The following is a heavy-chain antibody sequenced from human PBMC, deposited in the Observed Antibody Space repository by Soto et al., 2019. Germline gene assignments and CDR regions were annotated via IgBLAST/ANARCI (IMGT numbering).Heavy chain of an antibody. J-gene: IGHJ4*02. V-gene: IGHV1-18*01. D-gene: IGHD1-26*01. CDR3: ARGCFATTTCYDVDY. Sequence: QVQLVQSGAEVKKPGASVKVSCKASGYTFTDYGLSWVRQAPGQGLEWMVWINPYNGHTNYARNLQDRVTMTTDTSTTAAYLDLMSLGSDDTAMYYCARGCFATTTCYDVDYWGQGTLVTVSS. CDR2: INPYNGHT. CDR1: GYTFTDYG.